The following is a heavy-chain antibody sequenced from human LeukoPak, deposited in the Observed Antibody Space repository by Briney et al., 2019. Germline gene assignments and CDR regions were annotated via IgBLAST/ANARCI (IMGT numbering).Heavy chain of an antibody. Sequence: GGSLRLSCAASRFTVSSNYISWVRQAPGKGLEWVSVIYSGTRTYYTDSVKGRFTVSRGNSKNTVYLQMDSLRADDTAIYYCVSSPSGDFWSGSFYFDYWGQGTLVTVSS. CDR3: VSSPSGDFWSGSFYFDY. D-gene: IGHD3-3*01. CDR1: RFTVSSNY. J-gene: IGHJ4*02. CDR2: IYSGTRT. V-gene: IGHV3-53*01.